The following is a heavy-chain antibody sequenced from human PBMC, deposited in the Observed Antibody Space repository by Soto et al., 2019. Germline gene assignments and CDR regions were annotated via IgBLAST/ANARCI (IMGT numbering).Heavy chain of an antibody. Sequence: SETLSLTCAVYGGSFSGYYWSWIRQPPGKGLEWIGEINHSGSTNYNPSLKSRVTISVDTSKNQFSLKLSSGTAADTAVYYCAREGRDYYGIDVWGQGTTVTVSS. J-gene: IGHJ6*02. CDR3: AREGRDYYGIDV. CDR1: GGSFSGYY. CDR2: INHSGST. V-gene: IGHV4-34*01.